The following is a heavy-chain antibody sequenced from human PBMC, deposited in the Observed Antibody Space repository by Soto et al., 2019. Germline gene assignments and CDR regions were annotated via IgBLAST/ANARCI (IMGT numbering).Heavy chain of an antibody. CDR3: AKSADEWGPRNYFDC. CDR2: ISGSAADI. V-gene: IGHV3-23*01. D-gene: IGHD1-26*01. J-gene: IGHJ4*02. CDR1: GFTLSSYA. Sequence: GGSLRLSCAASGFTLSSYAMSWVRQAPGKGLEWVSAISGSAADIHFAGSVKGRFTMSRDISKNTLHLQMSSLRAEDTAIYFCAKSADEWGPRNYFDCWGQGTLVTVSS.